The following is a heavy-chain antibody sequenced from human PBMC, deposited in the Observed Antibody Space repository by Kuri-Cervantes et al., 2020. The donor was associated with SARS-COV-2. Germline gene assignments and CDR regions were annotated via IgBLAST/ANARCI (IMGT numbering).Heavy chain of an antibody. Sequence: GSLRLSCTVSGGSISSYYWSWIRQPPGKGLEWIGYIYYSGSTNYNPSLKSRVTISVDTSKNQFSLKLSSVTAADMAVYYCARESAAGTPYFDYWGQGTLVTVSS. CDR2: IYYSGST. D-gene: IGHD6-13*01. CDR1: GGSISSYY. V-gene: IGHV4-59*12. CDR3: ARESAAGTPYFDY. J-gene: IGHJ4*02.